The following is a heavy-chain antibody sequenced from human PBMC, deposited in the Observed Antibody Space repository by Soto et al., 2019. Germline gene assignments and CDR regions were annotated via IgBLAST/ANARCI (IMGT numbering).Heavy chain of an antibody. CDR3: AKYCSGGSCDAEYFQH. Sequence: GASVKVSFKASGYTFTSYGISWVRQAPGQGLEWMGWISAYNGNTNYAQKLQGRVTMTTDTSTSTAYMELRSLRSDDTAVYYCAKYCSGGSCDAEYFQHWGQGTLVTVSS. D-gene: IGHD2-15*01. CDR2: ISAYNGNT. CDR1: GYTFTSYG. J-gene: IGHJ1*01. V-gene: IGHV1-18*01.